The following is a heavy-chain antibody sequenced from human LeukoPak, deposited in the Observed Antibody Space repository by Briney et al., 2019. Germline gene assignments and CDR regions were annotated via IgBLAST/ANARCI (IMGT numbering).Heavy chain of an antibody. V-gene: IGHV4-4*02. Sequence: SGTLSLTCAVSGGSISSSNWWSWVRQPPGKGLEWIGEIYHSGSTNYNPSLKSRVTISVDKSKNQFSLKLSSVTAADTAVYYCARHCSGTSCYADDTFDIWGQGTMVTVSS. J-gene: IGHJ3*02. D-gene: IGHD2-2*01. CDR3: ARHCSGTSCYADDTFDI. CDR2: IYHSGST. CDR1: GGSISSSNW.